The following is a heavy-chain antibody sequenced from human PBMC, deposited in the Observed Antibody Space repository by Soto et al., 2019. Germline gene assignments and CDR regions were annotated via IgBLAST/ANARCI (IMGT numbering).Heavy chain of an antibody. Sequence: SETLSLTCAVSGVSIHNSHSFWGWIRQPPGKGLEFIGSVYYSGGANYNPSLKSRVTISIDTSKNQFSLRVNSVTAADTAVYYCGRVVEGATRHTDFDSWGQGILVTVSS. V-gene: IGHV4-39*01. CDR2: VYYSGGA. J-gene: IGHJ5*01. CDR3: GRVVEGATRHTDFDS. CDR1: GVSIHNSHSF. D-gene: IGHD2-15*01.